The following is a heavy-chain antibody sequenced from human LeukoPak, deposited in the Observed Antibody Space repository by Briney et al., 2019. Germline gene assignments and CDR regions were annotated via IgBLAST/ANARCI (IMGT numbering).Heavy chain of an antibody. CDR1: GFTFSRYD. J-gene: IGHJ4*02. CDR2: IGTAGDT. V-gene: IGHV3-13*01. Sequence: GGSLRLSCAASGFTFSRYDMSWVRQGTRKGLEWVSDIGTAGDTYYPGSVKGRFTISRENAKNSLYLQMNSLRAGDTAVYYCARMNYVSSGWGAPFDYWGQGTLVTVSS. CDR3: ARMNYVSSGWGAPFDY. D-gene: IGHD1-7*01.